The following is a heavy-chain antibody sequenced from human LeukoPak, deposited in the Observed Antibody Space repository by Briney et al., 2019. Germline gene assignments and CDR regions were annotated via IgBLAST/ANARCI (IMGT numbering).Heavy chain of an antibody. V-gene: IGHV4-59*01. Sequence: SETLSLTRTVSGDSISSYYWSWLRQPPGKGLEWIGYIYYSGSTNYNPSLKSRVTISVDTSNNQFSLKLSSVTAADTAVYYCARNADIVVVPAATVGWFDPWGQGTLVTVSS. CDR2: IYYSGST. CDR3: ARNADIVVVPAATVGWFDP. J-gene: IGHJ5*02. D-gene: IGHD2-2*01. CDR1: GDSISSYY.